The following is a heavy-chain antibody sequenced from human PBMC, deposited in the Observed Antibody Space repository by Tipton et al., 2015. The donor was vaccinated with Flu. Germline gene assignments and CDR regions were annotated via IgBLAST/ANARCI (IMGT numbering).Heavy chain of an antibody. CDR1: GDSLNSGGAY. V-gene: IGHV4-31*03. CDR3: ARRDYSNYVSQPKNWFDL. CDR2: VFNSGSK. Sequence: TLSLTCTVSGDSLNSGGAYWTWVRQHPGKGLEWIGNVFNSGSKYYNPSLRSRVTISVDTSKNQFSLKMSSVTAADTAVYFCARRDYSNYVSQPKNWFDLWGQGILVTVSA. D-gene: IGHD4-11*01. J-gene: IGHJ5*02.